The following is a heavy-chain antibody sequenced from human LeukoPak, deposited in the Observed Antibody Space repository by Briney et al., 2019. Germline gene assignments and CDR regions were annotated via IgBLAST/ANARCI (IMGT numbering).Heavy chain of an antibody. CDR3: ARRMVTVTDAFDI. CDR2: VFHSGTT. Sequence: SETLSLTCNVSGDSLTSHFWSWIRQTPGKGLEWIGYVFHSGTTNYSPSLKSRFTISLDKSKKEFYLRLDCMTAADIGVYYCARRMVTVTDAFDIWGRGTKVSVSS. D-gene: IGHD2-21*02. CDR1: GDSLTSHF. J-gene: IGHJ3*02. V-gene: IGHV4-4*08.